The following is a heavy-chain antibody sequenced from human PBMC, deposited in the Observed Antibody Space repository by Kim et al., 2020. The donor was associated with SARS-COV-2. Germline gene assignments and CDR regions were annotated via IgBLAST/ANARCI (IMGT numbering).Heavy chain of an antibody. J-gene: IGHJ4*02. V-gene: IGHV4-30-4*01. D-gene: IGHD3-22*01. Sequence: SETLSLTCAVSGNSINNSDYYWSWIRQPPGKGLEWIGYVYFSGITYYSPSLKSRLTMSMDTSKSQFSLRLGSVTAADTAVYFCARLYYDGAQIDSWGQGT. CDR2: VYFSGIT. CDR3: ARLYYDGAQIDS. CDR1: GNSINNSDYY.